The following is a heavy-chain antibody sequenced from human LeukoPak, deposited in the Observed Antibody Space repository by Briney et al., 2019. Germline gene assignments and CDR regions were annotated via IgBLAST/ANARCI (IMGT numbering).Heavy chain of an antibody. CDR3: ALGHDILTGYYPFDY. CDR1: GYSISSGYY. J-gene: IGHJ4*02. V-gene: IGHV4-38-2*01. Sequence: SETLSLTCAVSGYSISSGYYWGWIRQPPGKGLEWIGSIYHSGSTSHNPSLKGRVTTSIDTSKNQLSLKLSSVTAADTAVYYCALGHDILTGYYPFDYWGQGTLVTVSS. D-gene: IGHD3-9*01. CDR2: IYHSGST.